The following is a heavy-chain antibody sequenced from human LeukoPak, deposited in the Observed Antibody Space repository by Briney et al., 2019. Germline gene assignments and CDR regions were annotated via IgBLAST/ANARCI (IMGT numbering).Heavy chain of an antibody. CDR3: AREGQWLSRPFDY. CDR1: GFTFSSYS. V-gene: IGHV3-48*04. D-gene: IGHD3-22*01. CDR2: ISSSSSTI. J-gene: IGHJ4*02. Sequence: GGSLRLSCAASGFTFSSYSMNWVRQAPGKGLEWVSYISSSSSTIYYADSVKGRFTISRDNAKNSLYLQMNSLRAEDTAVYYCAREGQWLSRPFDYWGQGTLVTVSS.